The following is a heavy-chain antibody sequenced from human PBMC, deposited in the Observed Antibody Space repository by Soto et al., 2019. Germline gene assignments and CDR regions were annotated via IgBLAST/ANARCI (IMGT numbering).Heavy chain of an antibody. Sequence: QLQLQESGSGLVKPSQTLSLTCAVSGGSISSGGYSWSWIRQPPGKGLEWIGYIYHSGSTYYNPSRKSRVNISVDRSKNQLSLKLSSVTAADTAVYYCARAGGLGAVAADYWGQGTLVTVSS. CDR3: ARAGGLGAVAADY. D-gene: IGHD6-19*01. CDR1: GGSISSGGYS. J-gene: IGHJ4*02. CDR2: IYHSGST. V-gene: IGHV4-30-2*01.